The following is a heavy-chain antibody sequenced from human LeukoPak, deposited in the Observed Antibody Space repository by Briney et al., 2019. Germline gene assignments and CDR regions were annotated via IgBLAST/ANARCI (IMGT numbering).Heavy chain of an antibody. D-gene: IGHD2-21*01. CDR3: ARDLPGGGSSIM. CDR2: ISSSSSHI. J-gene: IGHJ4*02. CDR1: GFTFSSYS. Sequence: PGGSLRLSCAASGFTFSSYSMNWVRQAPGKGLEWVSSISSSSSHIYYADSVKGRFTISRDNAKNSLYLQMNSLRAEDTAVYYCARDLPGGGSSIMWGQGTLVTVSS. V-gene: IGHV3-21*01.